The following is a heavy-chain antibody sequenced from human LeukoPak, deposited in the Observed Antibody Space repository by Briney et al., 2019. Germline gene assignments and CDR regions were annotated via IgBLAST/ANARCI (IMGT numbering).Heavy chain of an antibody. D-gene: IGHD6-13*01. Sequence: SQTLSLTCTVSGGSISSGGYYWSWIRQHPGKGLEWIGYIYYSGSTYYNPSLKSRVTISVDTSKNQFSLKLSSVTAADTAVYYCAGIAAALRIPLDYWGQGTLVTVSS. CDR2: IYYSGST. V-gene: IGHV4-31*03. CDR1: GGSISSGGYY. CDR3: AGIAAALRIPLDY. J-gene: IGHJ4*02.